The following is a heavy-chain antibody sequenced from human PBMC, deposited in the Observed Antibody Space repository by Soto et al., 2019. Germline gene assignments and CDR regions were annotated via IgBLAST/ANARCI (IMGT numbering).Heavy chain of an antibody. J-gene: IGHJ4*02. CDR3: TTDRQYRPAY. D-gene: IGHD3-16*02. CDR2: IKRRACGGTX. V-gene: IGHV3-15*07. Sequence: GGSLRLSCVSSGFTSTDAWMNWVRQTPGKVLDWVGRIKRRACGGTXXYPELVKXXFTISRDDSIXTVYLXINILKIEDTGVYYCTTDRQYRPAYWCQGTLVTGS. CDR1: GFTSTDAW.